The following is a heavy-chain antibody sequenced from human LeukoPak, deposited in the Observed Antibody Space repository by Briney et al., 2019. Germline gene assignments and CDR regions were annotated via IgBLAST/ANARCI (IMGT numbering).Heavy chain of an antibody. J-gene: IGHJ4*02. CDR3: VKDNPLDY. CDR1: GFTFSNYG. Sequence: GGSLRLSSGASGFTFSNYGMLWVRQSPGKGLEWLAFIRYDGNIKLNADPMKGRFTISRDNYKNTLHLHINGLRAEDTALYYCVKDNPLDYWGQGTLVIVSS. V-gene: IGHV3-30*02. CDR2: IRYDGNIK.